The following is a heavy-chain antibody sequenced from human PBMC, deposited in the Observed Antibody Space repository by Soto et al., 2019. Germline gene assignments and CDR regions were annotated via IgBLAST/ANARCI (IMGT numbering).Heavy chain of an antibody. CDR3: TKGGDSWSCYAQH. J-gene: IGHJ1*01. CDR1: GFSFGNYV. D-gene: IGHD3-10*01. Sequence: EVQLLQSGGGLVQPGGSLRLSCAASGFSFGNYVMNWVRQAPGKGMEWVSGISDSGGSSSSADSVKGRFTVSRDNSKNPLYLQMASLTGDDTEVYLGTKGGDSWSCYAQHWGQGALVTVAS. V-gene: IGHV3-23*01. CDR2: ISDSGGSS.